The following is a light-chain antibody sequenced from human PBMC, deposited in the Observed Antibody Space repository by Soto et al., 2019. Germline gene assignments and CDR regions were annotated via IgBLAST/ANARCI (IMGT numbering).Light chain of an antibody. Sequence: DIQMTQSPSTLPASVGDRVTITCRASQSISDWLAWYQQKPGTAPKVLIYAASTLQSGVPSRFSGSGPATELPLTIRSLPAEDYAVYFCQQYNNWPTWTFGQGTKVDIK. CDR3: QQYNNWPTWT. CDR1: QSISDW. V-gene: IGKV1-5*01. CDR2: AAS. J-gene: IGKJ1*01.